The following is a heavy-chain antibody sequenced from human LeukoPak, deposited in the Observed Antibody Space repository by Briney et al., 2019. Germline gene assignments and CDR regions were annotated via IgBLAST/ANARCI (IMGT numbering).Heavy chain of an antibody. D-gene: IGHD3-10*01. Sequence: GGSLRLSCAASGFTFSSYCMHWVRQAPGKGLEWVAVISYDGSNKYYADSVKGRFTISRDNSKNTLYLQMNSLRAEDTAVYYCAKGGVTSWFAAEYFQHWGQGTLVTVSS. CDR3: AKGGVTSWFAAEYFQH. V-gene: IGHV3-30*18. J-gene: IGHJ1*01. CDR2: ISYDGSNK. CDR1: GFTFSSYC.